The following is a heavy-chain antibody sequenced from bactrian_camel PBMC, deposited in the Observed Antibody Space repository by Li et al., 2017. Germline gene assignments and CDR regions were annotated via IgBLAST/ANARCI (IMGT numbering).Heavy chain of an antibody. CDR1: GYGMSENC. CDR3: AADIMCATGGSWLQWDSRIGF. Sequence: QLVESGGDSVQAGGSMGLSCAYSGYGMSENCMAWFRQAPGKEREGVAAIDLDYDGDTTYAESVQGRFTISRDNAENMLYLQMNSLKPEDTAMYYCAADIMCATGGSWLQWDSRIGFYGQGTQVTVS. CDR2: IDLDYDGDT. J-gene: IGHJ6*01. D-gene: IGHD6*01. V-gene: IGHV3S44*01.